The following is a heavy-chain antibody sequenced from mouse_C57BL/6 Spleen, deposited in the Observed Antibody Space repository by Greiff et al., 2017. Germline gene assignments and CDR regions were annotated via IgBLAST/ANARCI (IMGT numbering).Heavy chain of an antibody. Sequence: QVQLQQPGAELVKPGASVKLSCKASGYTFTSYWMHWVKQRPGQGLEWIGMIHPNSGSTNYNEKFKSKATLTVDKSSSTAYMQLSSLTSEDSAVYYCARGVTTVVATGDFDYWGQGTTLTVSS. CDR3: ARGVTTVVATGDFDY. V-gene: IGHV1-64*01. CDR2: IHPNSGST. J-gene: IGHJ2*01. CDR1: GYTFTSYW. D-gene: IGHD1-1*01.